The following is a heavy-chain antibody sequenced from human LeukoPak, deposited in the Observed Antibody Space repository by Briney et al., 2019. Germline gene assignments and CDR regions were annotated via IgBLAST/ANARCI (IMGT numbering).Heavy chain of an antibody. CDR1: GFTFSSFG. CDR3: ARDRSWIQLWYGGWFDP. J-gene: IGHJ5*02. Sequence: PGRSLRLSCAASGFTFSSFGILWVRQAPGKGLEWVAVIWYDGSNKYYADSVKGRFTISRDNSKNTLYMQMNSLRAEDTAVYYCARDRSWIQLWYGGWFDPWGQGTLVTVSS. D-gene: IGHD5-18*01. V-gene: IGHV3-33*01. CDR2: IWYDGSNK.